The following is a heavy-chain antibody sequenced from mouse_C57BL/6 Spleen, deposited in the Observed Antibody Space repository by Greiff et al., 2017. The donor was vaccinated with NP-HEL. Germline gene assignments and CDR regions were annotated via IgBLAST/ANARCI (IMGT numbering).Heavy chain of an antibody. V-gene: IGHV1-82*01. CDR2: IYPGDGDT. CDR1: GYAFSSSW. J-gene: IGHJ2*01. CDR3: ATGFTLDY. Sequence: VQLQQSGPELVKPGASVKISCKASGYAFSSSWMNWVKQRPGKGLEWIGRIYPGDGDTNYNGKFKGKATLTADKSSSTAYMQLSSLTSEDSAVYFCATGFTLDYWGQGTTLTVSS.